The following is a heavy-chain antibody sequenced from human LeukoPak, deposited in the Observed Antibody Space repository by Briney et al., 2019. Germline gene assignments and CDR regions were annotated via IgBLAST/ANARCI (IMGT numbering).Heavy chain of an antibody. CDR1: GFTFTSSA. Sequence: SVKVSCKASGFTFTSSAMQWVRQARGQRLEWIGWVFVGSGNTNYAQKFQERVTITRDMSTSTAYMELSSPRSEDTAVYYCAAGQPGIPFYWGQGTLVTVSS. CDR3: AAGQPGIPFY. V-gene: IGHV1-58*02. J-gene: IGHJ4*02. D-gene: IGHD1-14*01. CDR2: VFVGSGNT.